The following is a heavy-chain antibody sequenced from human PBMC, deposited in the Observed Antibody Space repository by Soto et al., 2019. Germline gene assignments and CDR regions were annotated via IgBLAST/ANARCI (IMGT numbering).Heavy chain of an antibody. CDR3: AREPYGDPGHWFDP. J-gene: IGHJ5*02. CDR1: GGSISSGDYY. D-gene: IGHD4-17*01. CDR2: IYYSGST. Sequence: SETLSLTCTVSGGSISSGDYYWSWIRQPPGKGLEWIGYIYYSGSTYYNPSLKSRVTISVDTSKNQFSLKLSSVTAADTAVYYCAREPYGDPGHWFDPWGQGTLVTVSS. V-gene: IGHV4-30-4*01.